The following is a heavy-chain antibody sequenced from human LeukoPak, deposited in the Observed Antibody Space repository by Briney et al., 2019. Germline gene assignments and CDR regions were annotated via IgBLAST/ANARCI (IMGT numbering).Heavy chain of an antibody. CDR2: INPNSGGT. V-gene: IGHV1-2*02. Sequence: ASVKVSCKASGYTFTGYYMHWVRQAPGQGLEWMGWINPNSGGTNYAQKFQGRVTMTRDTSISTAYMELSRLRSDDTAVYYCARELWFGEFSFDSWGQGTLVPVSP. CDR3: ARELWFGEFSFDS. D-gene: IGHD3-10*01. J-gene: IGHJ4*02. CDR1: GYTFTGYY.